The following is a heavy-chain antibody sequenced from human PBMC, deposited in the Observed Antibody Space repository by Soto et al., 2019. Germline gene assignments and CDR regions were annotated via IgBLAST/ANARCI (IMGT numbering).Heavy chain of an antibody. Sequence: ASVKCSCNDSGYSFSGCCIQWVRQAPGQGPEWLGWIYPNTETTDSSKKFQGRVTMTSDMSTRTVYMELRELRSDDMAVYYCVSLQTSGWPGVHWGQAILVTVSS. CDR2: IYPNTETT. D-gene: IGHD6-25*01. CDR1: GYSFSGCC. J-gene: IGHJ1*01. V-gene: IGHV1-2*02. CDR3: VSLQTSGWPGVH.